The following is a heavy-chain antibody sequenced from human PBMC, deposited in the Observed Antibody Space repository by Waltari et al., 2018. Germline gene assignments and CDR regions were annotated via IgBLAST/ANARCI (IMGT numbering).Heavy chain of an antibody. V-gene: IGHV3-48*03. Sequence: EVQLVESGGGLVQPGGSLRLSCAASGFTFSSYEMNWVRQAPGKGLAWVSYISSSGSTIYYADSVKGRFTISRDNAKNSLYLQMNSLRAEDTAVYYCASGLSDVCSGGSCYSDYWGQGTLVTVSS. CDR3: ASGLSDVCSGGSCYSDY. D-gene: IGHD2-15*01. J-gene: IGHJ4*02. CDR2: ISSSGSTI. CDR1: GFTFSSYE.